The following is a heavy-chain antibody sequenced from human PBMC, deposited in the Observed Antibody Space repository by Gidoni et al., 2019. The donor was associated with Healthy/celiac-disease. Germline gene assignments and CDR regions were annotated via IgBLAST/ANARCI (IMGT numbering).Heavy chain of an antibody. CDR1: GGSISSSSYY. Sequence: QLQLQESAPGLVKPSETLSLTCTVSGGSISSSSYYWGGIRQPPGKGLEGIGSIYYSGSTYYNPSLKSRVTISVDTSKIQFSLKLSSVTAADTAVYYWARRDGDLKANAFDIWGQGTMVTVSS. J-gene: IGHJ3*02. V-gene: IGHV4-39*01. CDR2: IYYSGST. CDR3: ARRDGDLKANAFDI.